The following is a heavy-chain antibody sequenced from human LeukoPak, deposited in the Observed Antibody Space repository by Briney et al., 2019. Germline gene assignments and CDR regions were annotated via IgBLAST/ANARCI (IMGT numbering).Heavy chain of an antibody. CDR2: IDSDGTGT. Sequence: GGSLRLSCAASGFTFSRHWMHWVRQVPGKGLEWVSRIDSDGTGTNYADSVKDRFTVSRDNAKNTQYLEMNSLRVEDTAVYYCARDGMKGDACDVWGQGTMVTVSS. CDR3: ARDGMKGDACDV. V-gene: IGHV3-74*01. J-gene: IGHJ3*01. CDR1: GFTFSRHW.